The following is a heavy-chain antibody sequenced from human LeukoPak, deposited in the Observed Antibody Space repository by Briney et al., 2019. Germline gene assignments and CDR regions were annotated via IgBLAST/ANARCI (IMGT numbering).Heavy chain of an antibody. D-gene: IGHD6-19*01. CDR2: IYHGGDT. J-gene: IGHJ4*02. CDR3: ASHVTVLGTRGFDY. Sequence: SETLSLTCAVSGGSITSHSWWSWVRQPPGKGLEWIGEIYHGGDTNYDPSVKSRVTMSVDKSKNHFSLNLRSVTAADTAIYYCASHVTVLGTRGFDYWGQGVLVTVSS. V-gene: IGHV4-4*02. CDR1: GGSITSHSW.